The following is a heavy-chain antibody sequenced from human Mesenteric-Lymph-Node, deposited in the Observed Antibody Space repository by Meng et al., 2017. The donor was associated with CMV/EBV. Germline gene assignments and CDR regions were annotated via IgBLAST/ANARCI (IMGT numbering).Heavy chain of an antibody. V-gene: IGHV4-39*07. CDR2: IYQSGST. J-gene: IGHJ4*02. CDR1: GGSIISSNYY. Sequence: SETLSLTCTVSGGSIISSNYYWGWIRQPPGKGLEWIGSIYQSGSTYYKPSLKSRVAISVATSNKQFSLKLSSVIAADTAVYYCARGDYYSNPGGRRGDYWGQGTLVTVSS. D-gene: IGHD4-11*01. CDR3: ARGDYYSNPGGRRGDY.